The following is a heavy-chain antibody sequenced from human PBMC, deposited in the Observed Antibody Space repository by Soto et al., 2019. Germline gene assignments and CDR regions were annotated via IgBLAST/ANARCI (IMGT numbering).Heavy chain of an antibody. D-gene: IGHD1-20*01. J-gene: IGHJ6*02. Sequence: GGSLRLSCAASVFTFSSYSMNWVRQAPGKGLEWVSSISSSSSYIYYADSVKGRFTISRDNAKNSLYLQMNSLRAEDTAVYYCARDSYNWNYYYYYGMDVWGQGTTVTVSS. V-gene: IGHV3-21*01. CDR2: ISSSSSYI. CDR3: ARDSYNWNYYYYYGMDV. CDR1: VFTFSSYS.